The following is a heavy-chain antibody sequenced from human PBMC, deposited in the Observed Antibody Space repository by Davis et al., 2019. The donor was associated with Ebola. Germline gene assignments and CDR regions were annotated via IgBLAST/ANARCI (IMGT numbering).Heavy chain of an antibody. CDR3: ARDHLTIFGVVGGY. V-gene: IGHV3-21*01. CDR1: GFTFTTST. D-gene: IGHD3-3*01. J-gene: IGHJ4*02. CDR2: ISSSSSYI. Sequence: GESLKISCVASGFTFTTSTMHWVRQAPGKGLEWVSSISSSSSYIYYADSVKGRFTISRDNAKNSLYLQMNSLRAEDTAVYYCARDHLTIFGVVGGYWGQGTLVTVSS.